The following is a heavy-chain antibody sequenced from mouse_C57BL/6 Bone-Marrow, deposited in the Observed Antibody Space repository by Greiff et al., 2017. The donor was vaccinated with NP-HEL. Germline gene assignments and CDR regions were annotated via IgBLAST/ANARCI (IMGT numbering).Heavy chain of an antibody. CDR2: IDPENGDT. D-gene: IGHD2-2*01. Sequence: EVQLQQSGAELVRPGASVKLSCTASGFNIKDDYMHWVKQRPEQGLEWIGWIDPENGDTEYASKFQGKATITADTSSNTAYLQLSSLTSEDTAVYYCTTYVYDVRYAMDYWGQGTSVTVSS. CDR3: TTYVYDVRYAMDY. V-gene: IGHV14-4*01. CDR1: GFNIKDDY. J-gene: IGHJ4*01.